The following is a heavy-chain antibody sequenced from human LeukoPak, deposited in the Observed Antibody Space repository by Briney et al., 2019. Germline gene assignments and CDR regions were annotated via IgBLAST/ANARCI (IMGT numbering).Heavy chain of an antibody. J-gene: IGHJ4*02. D-gene: IGHD5-12*01. CDR1: GGSISSSSYY. Sequence: TSSETLSLTCTVSGGSISSSSYYWGWIRQPPGKGLEWIGSIYYSGSTYYNPSLKSRVTISVDTSKNQFSLKLSSVTAADTAVYYCARHAGLATAHFDYWGQGTLVTVSS. V-gene: IGHV4-39*01. CDR3: ARHAGLATAHFDY. CDR2: IYYSGST.